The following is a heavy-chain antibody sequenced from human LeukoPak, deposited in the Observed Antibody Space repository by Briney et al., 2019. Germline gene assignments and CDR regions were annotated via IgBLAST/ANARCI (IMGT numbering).Heavy chain of an antibody. Sequence: GASVKVSCKASGYTFTSYYMHWVRQAPGQGLEWVGWINPNSGGTNYAQKFQGRVTMTRDTSISTAYMELSRLRSDDTAVYYCARESFDWLYGGYYFDYWGQGTLVTVSS. CDR1: GYTFTSYY. CDR2: INPNSGGT. J-gene: IGHJ4*02. D-gene: IGHD3-9*01. V-gene: IGHV1-2*02. CDR3: ARESFDWLYGGYYFDY.